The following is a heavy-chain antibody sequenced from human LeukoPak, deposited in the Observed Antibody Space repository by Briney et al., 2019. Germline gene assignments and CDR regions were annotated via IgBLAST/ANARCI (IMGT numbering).Heavy chain of an antibody. D-gene: IGHD3-10*01. CDR3: ARVGKAEPYYGSGSPRGYFDY. CDR2: TYYRSKWYS. Sequence: SQTLSLTCGISGDSVSSDSVIWNWIRQSPSRGLQWLGRTYYRSKWYSDYAVSVKSRITINPDTSKNQVSLQLNSVTPEDTAVYYCARVGKAEPYYGSGSPRGYFDYWGQGTLVTVSS. CDR1: GDSVSSDSVI. V-gene: IGHV6-1*01. J-gene: IGHJ4*02.